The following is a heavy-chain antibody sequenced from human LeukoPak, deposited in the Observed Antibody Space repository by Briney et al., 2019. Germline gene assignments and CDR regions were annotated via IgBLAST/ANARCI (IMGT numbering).Heavy chain of an antibody. CDR3: ARDYADYVGYFFFDY. J-gene: IGHJ4*02. Sequence: PGGSLRLSCAASGFTFSSYAMGWVRQAPGKGLEWVSSISGGGETTYYADSAKGRFTISRDNSQNTLYLQMNSLRAEDTAVYYCARDYADYVGYFFFDYWGQGTLVTVSS. CDR1: GFTFSSYA. V-gene: IGHV3-23*01. CDR2: ISGGGETT. D-gene: IGHD4-17*01.